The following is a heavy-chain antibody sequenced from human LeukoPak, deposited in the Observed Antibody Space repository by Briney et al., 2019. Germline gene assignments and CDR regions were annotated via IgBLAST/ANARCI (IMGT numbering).Heavy chain of an antibody. Sequence: SETLSLTCTVSGASISAPGSDWSWIRQPPGKGLEWIGYIYYSGSTNYNPSLKSRVTISVDTSKNQFSLKLSSVTAADTAVYYCARHNRYSYGYVDYWGQGTLVTVSS. CDR3: ARHNRYSYGYVDY. J-gene: IGHJ4*02. D-gene: IGHD5-18*01. V-gene: IGHV4-61*08. CDR1: GASISAPGSD. CDR2: IYYSGST.